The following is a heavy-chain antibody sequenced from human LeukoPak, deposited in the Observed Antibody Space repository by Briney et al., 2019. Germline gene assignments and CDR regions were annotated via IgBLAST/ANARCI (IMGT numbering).Heavy chain of an antibody. CDR1: GYTFTGFH. CDR3: ARGSGYNWFDP. CDR2: INPNNGGT. Sequence: SVKVSCKASGYTFTGFHIHWVRQAPGQGLEWMGWINPNNGGTNYAQNFQGRVTMTRDTSVSTAYMELSSLTSDDTAVYFCARGSGYNWFDPWGQGTLVTVSS. J-gene: IGHJ5*02. V-gene: IGHV1-2*02.